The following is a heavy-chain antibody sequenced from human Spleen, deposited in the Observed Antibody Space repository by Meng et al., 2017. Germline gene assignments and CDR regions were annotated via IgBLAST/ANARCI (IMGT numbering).Heavy chain of an antibody. CDR1: GFTVSHNY. V-gene: IGHV3-11*04. CDR2: ISSSGSTI. CDR3: ARVLRYFDFYYGMDV. J-gene: IGHJ6*02. D-gene: IGHD3-9*01. Sequence: GESLKISCAASGFTVSHNYMSWIRQAPGKGLEWVSYISSSGSTIYNADSVKGRFTISRDNAKNSLYLQMNSLRAEDTAVYYCARVLRYFDFYYGMDVWGQGTTVTVSS.